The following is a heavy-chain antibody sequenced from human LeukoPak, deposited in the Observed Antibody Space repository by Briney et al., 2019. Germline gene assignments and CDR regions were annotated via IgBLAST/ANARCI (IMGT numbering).Heavy chain of an antibody. CDR2: TYYRSKWYN. Sequence: SQTLSLTCAISGDSFSSNSAAWNWLRQSPSRGLEWLGRTYYRSKWYNDYAVSVKSRITINPDTSKNQFSLQLNSVTPEDTAVYYCARGWGAVAGPFDYWGQGTLVTVSS. D-gene: IGHD6-19*01. V-gene: IGHV6-1*01. J-gene: IGHJ4*02. CDR1: GDSFSSNSAA. CDR3: ARGWGAVAGPFDY.